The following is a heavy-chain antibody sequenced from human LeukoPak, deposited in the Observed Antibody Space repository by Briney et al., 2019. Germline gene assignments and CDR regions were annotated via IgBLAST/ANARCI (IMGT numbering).Heavy chain of an antibody. D-gene: IGHD5-12*01. CDR2: INQDGSTD. CDR1: GFTLSVQC. J-gene: IGHJ4*02. V-gene: IGHV3-7*01. CDR3: ARSVRDYRGRDF. Sequence: GGSLRLSCAASGFTLSVQCTAWVRQAPGKGLEWVANINQDGSTDNYVDPVKGRFTIPRDNAKNSLFLKMNSLRARDPAVYACARSVRDYRGRDFWGQGPLVTVSS.